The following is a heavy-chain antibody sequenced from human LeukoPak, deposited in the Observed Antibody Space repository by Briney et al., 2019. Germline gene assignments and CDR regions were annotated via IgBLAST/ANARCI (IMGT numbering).Heavy chain of an antibody. D-gene: IGHD3-22*01. CDR3: ARARGVSTGYRPIDY. Sequence: GRSLRLSCAASGFTFSTSGMHWVRQAPGKGLEWVAVIWYDGSNKHYAESVKGRFSTSRDNSKSTLYLQMNSLRAEDTAVYYCARARGVSTGYRPIDYWGQGTLVTVSS. CDR2: IWYDGSNK. J-gene: IGHJ4*02. CDR1: GFTFSTSG. V-gene: IGHV3-33*01.